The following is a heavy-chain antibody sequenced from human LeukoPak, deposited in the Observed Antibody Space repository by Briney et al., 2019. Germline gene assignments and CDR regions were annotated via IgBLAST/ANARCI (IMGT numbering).Heavy chain of an antibody. CDR3: ARHSSWYYDFDY. Sequence: SETLSLTCSVSGGSIRNYYWSWIRQPPGKGLEWIGYISCSGNTNYNPSLKSRLTISVDLSTSQFSLKLTSVTGADTAVYYCARHSSWYYDFDYWGQGTLVTVSS. CDR1: GGSIRNYY. J-gene: IGHJ4*02. V-gene: IGHV4-59*08. D-gene: IGHD6-13*01. CDR2: ISCSGNT.